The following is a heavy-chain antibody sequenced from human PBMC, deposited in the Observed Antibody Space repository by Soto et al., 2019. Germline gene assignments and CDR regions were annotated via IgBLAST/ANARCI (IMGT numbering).Heavy chain of an antibody. V-gene: IGHV3-23*01. CDR3: VKDGTGDKCPCMDV. CDR2: FRGSGGRTGGRT. Sequence: EVQLLESGGGLVQPGGSLRLSCAASGFTFSTYAMSWVRQAPGEGPEWVSTFRGSGGRTGGRTYYADSVKGRFTISRDDPKSTLYLQVNSLRVEDTALYYCVKDGTGDKCPCMDVWGQWTTVTVSS. J-gene: IGHJ6*02. CDR1: GFTFSTYA. D-gene: IGHD3-9*01.